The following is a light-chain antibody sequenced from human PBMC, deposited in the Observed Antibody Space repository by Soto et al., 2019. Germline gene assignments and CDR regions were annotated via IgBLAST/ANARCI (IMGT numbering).Light chain of an antibody. CDR1: QNIYDN. CDR3: QQYNHWPPVT. Sequence: EIVMTQSPATLSVSPGERATLSCRSSQNIYDNLAWYQQKPGQAPRLLVFGASSRATGIPARFSGSGSGTEFTLTISSLQSEDSAIYYCQQYNHWPPVTFGGGTKLEIK. CDR2: GAS. J-gene: IGKJ4*01. V-gene: IGKV3-15*01.